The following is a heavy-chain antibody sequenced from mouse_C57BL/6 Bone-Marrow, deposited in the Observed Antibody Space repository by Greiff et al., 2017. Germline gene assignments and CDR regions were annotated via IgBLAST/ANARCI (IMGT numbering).Heavy chain of an antibody. V-gene: IGHV1-64*01. CDR3: AREGKYYYGSSYY. D-gene: IGHD1-1*01. CDR1: GYTFTSYW. CDR2: IHPNSGST. Sequence: QVQLQQPGAELVKPGASVKLSCKASGYTFTSYWMHWVKQRPGQGLEWIGMIHPNSGSTNYNEKFKSKATLTVDKSSSTAYMQLSSLTSEDSAVYYGAREGKYYYGSSYYWGQGTTLTVSS. J-gene: IGHJ2*01.